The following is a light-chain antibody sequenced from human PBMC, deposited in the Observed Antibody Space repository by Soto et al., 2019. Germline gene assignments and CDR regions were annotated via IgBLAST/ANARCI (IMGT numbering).Light chain of an antibody. CDR3: QQYGSSPPIT. J-gene: IGKJ5*01. CDR1: QFLNRNY. V-gene: IGKV3-20*01. Sequence: EIVLTQSPAPLFFSPGEKAPFPARPGQFLNRNYLAWYQQKPGQPPRLLIYGASSRATGIPDRFSGSGSGTDFTLTVSRLEPEDFAVYYCQQYGSSPPITFGQGTRVDIK. CDR2: GAS.